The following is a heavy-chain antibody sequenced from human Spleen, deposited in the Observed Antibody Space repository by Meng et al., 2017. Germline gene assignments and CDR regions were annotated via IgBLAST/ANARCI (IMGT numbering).Heavy chain of an antibody. D-gene: IGHD6-13*01. CDR2: ICGDST. CDR1: GFTVTSNE. J-gene: IGHJ5*02. CDR3: ARSPYSSSWYLGWFDP. V-gene: IGHV3-38-3*01. Sequence: GGSLRLSCAASGFTVTSNEMSWVRQAPGKGLEWVSSICGDSTYYADSGKGRVTVSRDNSKNTLHLQMNSLRAEDTAVYYCARSPYSSSWYLGWFDPWGQGTLVTVSS.